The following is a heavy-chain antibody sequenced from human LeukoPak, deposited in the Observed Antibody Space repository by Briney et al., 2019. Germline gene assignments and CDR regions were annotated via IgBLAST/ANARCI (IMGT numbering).Heavy chain of an antibody. CDR2: MNPNSGNT. V-gene: IGHV1-8*01. Sequence: ASVKVSCKASGYTFTTYDINWVRQATGQGLEWMGWMNPNSGNTGYAQKFQGRVTMTRNTSISTAYMELSSLRSEDTAVYYCARGRGSGHKENWFDPWGQGTLVTVPS. J-gene: IGHJ5*02. D-gene: IGHD6-19*01. CDR1: GYTFTTYD. CDR3: ARGRGSGHKENWFDP.